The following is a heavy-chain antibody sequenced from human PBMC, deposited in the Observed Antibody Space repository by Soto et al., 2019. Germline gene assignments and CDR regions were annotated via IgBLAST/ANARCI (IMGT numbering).Heavy chain of an antibody. CDR1: GFTFSSYW. CDR3: ARDGLGYSSSYIDY. Sequence: GGSLRLSCAASGFTFSSYWMSWVRQAPGKGLEWVANIKQDGSEKYYVDSVKGRFTISRDNAKNSLYLQMNSLRAEDTAVYYCARDGLGYSSSYIDYWGQGTLVTVSS. J-gene: IGHJ4*02. CDR2: IKQDGSEK. D-gene: IGHD6-13*01. V-gene: IGHV3-7*03.